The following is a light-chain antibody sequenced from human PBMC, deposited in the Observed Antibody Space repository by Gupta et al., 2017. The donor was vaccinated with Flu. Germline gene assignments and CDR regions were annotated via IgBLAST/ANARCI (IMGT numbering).Light chain of an antibody. Sequence: SYELTQPPSVPVSPGQTARITCSGDALPKQYAYWYQQKPGQAPVLVIYKDSDRPSGIPGRFSGSSSGTTVTLTISGVQAEDEADYYCQSADSSGTFVVFGGGTKLTVL. J-gene: IGLJ2*01. V-gene: IGLV3-25*02. CDR1: ALPKQY. CDR2: KDS. CDR3: QSADSSGTFVV.